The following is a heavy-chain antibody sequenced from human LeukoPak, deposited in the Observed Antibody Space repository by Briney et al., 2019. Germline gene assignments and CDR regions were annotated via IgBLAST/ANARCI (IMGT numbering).Heavy chain of an antibody. Sequence: GGSLRLSCSASGFTFSGYAIHWVRQAPGKGLEYVSTISSNGGGTYYADSVKGRFTISRDNSKNTLYLQMSSLRAEDTAVYYCVKGKDGYMDYWGQGTLATVSS. CDR2: ISSNGGGT. V-gene: IGHV3-64D*06. CDR1: GFTFSGYA. D-gene: IGHD5-24*01. J-gene: IGHJ4*02. CDR3: VKGKDGYMDY.